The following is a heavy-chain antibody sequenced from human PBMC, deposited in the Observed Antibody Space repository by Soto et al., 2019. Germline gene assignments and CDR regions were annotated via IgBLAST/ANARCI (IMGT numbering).Heavy chain of an antibody. Sequence: SETLSLTCTVSGGSISSYYWSWIRQPPGKGLEWIGYIYYSGSTNYNPSLKSRVTISVDTTKNHFSLKLSSVTAADTAVYYCARHGVAAARYYFDYWGQGTLVTVSS. CDR2: IYYSGST. V-gene: IGHV4-59*08. CDR1: GGSISSYY. CDR3: ARHGVAAARYYFDY. J-gene: IGHJ4*02. D-gene: IGHD6-13*01.